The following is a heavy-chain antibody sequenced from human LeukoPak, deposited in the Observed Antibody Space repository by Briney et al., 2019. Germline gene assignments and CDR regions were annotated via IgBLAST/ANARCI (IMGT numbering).Heavy chain of an antibody. D-gene: IGHD3-10*01. CDR2: IKQDGSEK. CDR3: ARDGFGELLLVPLD. J-gene: IGHJ4*02. V-gene: IGHV3-7*01. Sequence: GGSLRLSCAASGFTFSSYWMSWVRQAPGKGLEWVANIKQDGSEKYYVDSVKGRFTISRDNAKNSLYLQMNSLRAEDTAVYYCARDGFGELLLVPLDWGQGTLVTVSS. CDR1: GFTFSSYW.